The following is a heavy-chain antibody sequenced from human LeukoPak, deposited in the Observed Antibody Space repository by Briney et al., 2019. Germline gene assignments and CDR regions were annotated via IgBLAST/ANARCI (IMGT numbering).Heavy chain of an antibody. Sequence: GGPLRLSCAASGFTFSSYSMNWVRQAPGKGLEWVSYISSSSSTIYYADSVKGRFTISRDNAKNSLYLQMNSLRAEDTAVYYCARDGVPAAPDAFDIWGQGTMVTVSS. D-gene: IGHD2-2*01. CDR3: ARDGVPAAPDAFDI. CDR1: GFTFSSYS. J-gene: IGHJ3*02. CDR2: ISSSSSTI. V-gene: IGHV3-48*01.